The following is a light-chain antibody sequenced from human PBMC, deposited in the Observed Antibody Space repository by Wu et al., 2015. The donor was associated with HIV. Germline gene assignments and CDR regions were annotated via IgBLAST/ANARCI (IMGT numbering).Light chain of an antibody. CDR2: GAS. V-gene: IGKV3-20*01. J-gene: IGKJ1*01. Sequence: EIVLTQSPGTLSLSPGERATLSCRASQSVSSSYLAWYQQKPGQAPRLLIYGASSRATGIPDRFSGSGSGTDFTLTISRLEPEDFAVYYCQQYYSWPKTFGQGTKVEIK. CDR1: QSVSSSY. CDR3: QQYYSWPKT.